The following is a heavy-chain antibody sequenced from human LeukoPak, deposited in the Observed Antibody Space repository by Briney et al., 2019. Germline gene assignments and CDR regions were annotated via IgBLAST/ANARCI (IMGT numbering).Heavy chain of an antibody. J-gene: IGHJ4*02. D-gene: IGHD5-18*01. CDR1: GYTFTSYD. V-gene: IGHV1-8*01. CDR3: ASFGDSYGFN. Sequence: ASVKVSCKASGYTFTSYDINWVRQATGQGLEWVGWMSPNSGNTGYAQKFQGRVTMTRNTSISTAYMELSSLGSEVTAVYYCASFGDSYGFNWGQGTLVTVSS. CDR2: MSPNSGNT.